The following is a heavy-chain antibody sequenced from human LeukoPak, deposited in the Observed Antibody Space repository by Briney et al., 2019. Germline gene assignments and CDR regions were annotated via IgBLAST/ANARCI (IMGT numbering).Heavy chain of an antibody. D-gene: IGHD2/OR15-2a*01. CDR2: IGSDGSTI. CDR3: ARSNRVHYAFDI. V-gene: IGHV3-48*03. CDR1: GFTFSSYE. Sequence: PGGSLRLSCAASGFTFSSYEMNWVRQAPGKGLEWVSYIGSDGSTIYYADSMKGRFTMSRDNAKNSLYLQMNSLRVEDTAVYYCARSNRVHYAFDIWGQGTMVVVSS. J-gene: IGHJ3*02.